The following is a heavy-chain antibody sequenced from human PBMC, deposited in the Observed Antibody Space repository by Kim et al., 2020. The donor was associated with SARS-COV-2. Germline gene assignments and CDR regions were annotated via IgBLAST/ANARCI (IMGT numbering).Heavy chain of an antibody. D-gene: IGHD6-13*01. J-gene: IGHJ5*02. CDR1: GFTFSSYS. CDR3: ARDLGVWDNWFDP. Sequence: GGSLRLSCAASGFTFSSYSMNWVRQAPGKGLEWVSSISSSSSYIYYADSVKGRFTISRDNAKNSLYLQMNSLRAEDTAVYYCARDLGVWDNWFDPWGQGTLVTVSS. CDR2: ISSSSSYI. V-gene: IGHV3-21*01.